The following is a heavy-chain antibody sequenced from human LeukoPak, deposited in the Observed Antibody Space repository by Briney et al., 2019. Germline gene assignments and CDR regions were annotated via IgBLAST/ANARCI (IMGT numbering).Heavy chain of an antibody. V-gene: IGHV2-70*01. D-gene: IGHD3-9*01. Sequence: SGPTLVYPTPTLTPTCTFSGFSLTTSGMCVRWIRQPPGKALEWLALIDWDDDKYYNTSLKTQLTISKDTPKNQVVLTMTNMDPVDTATYYCARIRSPPYYHILTGYSGWFDPWGQGTLVTVSS. CDR1: GFSLTTSGMC. CDR2: IDWDDDK. J-gene: IGHJ5*02. CDR3: ARIRSPPYYHILTGYSGWFDP.